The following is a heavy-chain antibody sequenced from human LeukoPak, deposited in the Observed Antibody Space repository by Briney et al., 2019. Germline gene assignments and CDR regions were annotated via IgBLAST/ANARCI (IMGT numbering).Heavy chain of an antibody. CDR3: ARIGYSSSCTDY. CDR1: GFTFSSYW. V-gene: IGHV3-7*01. D-gene: IGHD2-2*01. J-gene: IGHJ4*02. Sequence: HPGGSLRLSCVASGFTFSSYWMSWVRQAPGKGLEWVANIKQDGSEKYYVESVKGRFTISRDNAKNSVYLQMNSLRAGDTAVYYCARIGYSSSCTDYWGQGTLVTVSS. CDR2: IKQDGSEK.